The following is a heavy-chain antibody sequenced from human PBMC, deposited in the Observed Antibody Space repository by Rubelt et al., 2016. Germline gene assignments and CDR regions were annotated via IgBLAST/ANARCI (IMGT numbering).Heavy chain of an antibody. J-gene: IGHJ5*02. CDR3: ASADYDFWSGSDRNWFDP. CDR2: IYHSGST. Sequence: QVQLQESGPGLVKPSETLSLTCTVSGYSISSGYYWGWIRQPPGKGLEWIGSIYHSGSTYYNPSLKSRVTISVDTSKTQVSLKLSSVTAADTAVYYCASADYDFWSGSDRNWFDPWGQGTLVTVSS. CDR1: GYSISSGYY. V-gene: IGHV4-38-2*02. D-gene: IGHD3-3*01.